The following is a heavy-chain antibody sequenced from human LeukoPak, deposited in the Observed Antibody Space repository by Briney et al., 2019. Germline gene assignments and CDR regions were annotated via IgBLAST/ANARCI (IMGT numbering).Heavy chain of an antibody. CDR3: AKNVDTAMVRFDY. Sequence: GGSLRLSWAASGFTFSSYGMHWVRQAPGKGLEWVAVISYDGSNKYYADSVKGRFTISRDNSKNTLYLQMNSLRAEDTAVYYCAKNVDTAMVRFDYWGQGTLVTVSS. D-gene: IGHD5-18*01. CDR2: ISYDGSNK. CDR1: GFTFSSYG. J-gene: IGHJ4*02. V-gene: IGHV3-30*18.